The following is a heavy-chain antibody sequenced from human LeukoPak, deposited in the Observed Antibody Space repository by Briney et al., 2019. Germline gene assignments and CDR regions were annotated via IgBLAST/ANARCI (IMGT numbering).Heavy chain of an antibody. CDR1: GGSISSYY. V-gene: IGHV4-59*01. CDR3: ARESVAGCFDY. Sequence: SETLSLTCTVSGGSISSYYWSWIRQPPGKGLEWIGYIYYSGSTNYNPSLKSRVTISVDTSKNQFSLKLSSATAADTAVYYCARESVAGCFDYWGQGTLVTVSS. D-gene: IGHD6-19*01. CDR2: IYYSGST. J-gene: IGHJ4*02.